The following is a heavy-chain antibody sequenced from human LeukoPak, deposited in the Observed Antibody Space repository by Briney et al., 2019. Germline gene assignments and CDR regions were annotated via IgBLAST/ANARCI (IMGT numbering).Heavy chain of an antibody. D-gene: IGHD5-18*01. V-gene: IGHV3-66*01. CDR2: IYSGGST. J-gene: IGHJ6*03. CDR3: ARGGYSYGYVSPYYYYYMDV. Sequence: GGSLRLSCAASGFTVSSNYMSWVRQAPGKGLEWVSVIYSGGSTYYADSVKGRFTISRDNSKNTLYLQMNSLRAEDTAVYYCARGGYSYGYVSPYYYYYMDVWGKGTTVTISS. CDR1: GFTVSSNY.